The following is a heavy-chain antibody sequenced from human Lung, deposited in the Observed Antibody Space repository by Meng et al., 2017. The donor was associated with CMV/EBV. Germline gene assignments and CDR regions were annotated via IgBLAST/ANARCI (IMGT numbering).Heavy chain of an antibody. CDR3: ARMGRAAAFDY. D-gene: IGHD6-13*01. J-gene: IGHJ4*02. CDR1: GFTFSSYE. Sequence: SXKISCAASGFTFSSYELNWVRQAPGKGLEWFSYISKSGLAIYYGDSVKGRFTISRDNAKNSLYLQMNSLRAEDTAVYYCARMGRAAAFDYWGQGTLVXVSS. CDR2: ISKSGLAI. V-gene: IGHV3-48*03.